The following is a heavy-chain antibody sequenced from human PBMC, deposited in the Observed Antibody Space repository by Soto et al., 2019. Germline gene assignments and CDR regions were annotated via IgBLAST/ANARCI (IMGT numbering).Heavy chain of an antibody. CDR1: GFTFDDYA. CDR2: ISWNSGSI. D-gene: IGHD4-17*01. CDR3: AKSTGGDYFNYYYGMDV. J-gene: IGHJ6*02. Sequence: PGGSLRLSCAASGFTFDDYAMHWVRQAPGKGLEWVSGISWNSGSIGYADSVKGRFTISRDNAKNSLYLQMNSLRAEDTALYYCAKSTGGDYFNYYYGMDVWGQGTTVTVSS. V-gene: IGHV3-9*01.